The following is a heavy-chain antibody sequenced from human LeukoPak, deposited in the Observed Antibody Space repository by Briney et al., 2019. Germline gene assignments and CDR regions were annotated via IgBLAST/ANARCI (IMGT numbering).Heavy chain of an antibody. D-gene: IGHD4-23*01. CDR1: GGSIRSYY. J-gene: IGHJ3*02. CDR2: MYYRGNT. CDR3: ARDNWSGGNHDDAFDI. Sequence: SETLSLTCTVSGGSIRSYYWSWIRQPPGKGLEWIGYMYYRGNTNYNPSLKSRVTISVDTSKNQFSLKLSSVTAADTAVYYCARDNWSGGNHDDAFDIWGQGTMVTVSS. V-gene: IGHV4-59*01.